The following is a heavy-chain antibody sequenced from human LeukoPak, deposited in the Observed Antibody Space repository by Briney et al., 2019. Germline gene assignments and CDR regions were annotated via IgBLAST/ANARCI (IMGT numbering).Heavy chain of an antibody. V-gene: IGHV4-59*11. CDR1: ADSFSSHY. CDR3: ARDLVTVTKGFDI. D-gene: IGHD4-17*01. CDR2: ISYIGST. J-gene: IGHJ3*02. Sequence: SEALSLTCAVSADSFSSHYWTWIRQPPGKGLEWIGYISYIGSTNYNPSLKSRVTISIDTSKNQFSLKLSSVTAADAAVYYCARDLVTVTKGFDIWGQGTMVSVSS.